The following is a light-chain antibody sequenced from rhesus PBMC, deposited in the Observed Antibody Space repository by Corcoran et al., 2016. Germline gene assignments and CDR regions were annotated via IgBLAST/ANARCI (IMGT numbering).Light chain of an antibody. CDR3: QQYSSRPLT. CDR1: QGISSW. V-gene: IGKV1-22*01. CDR2: KAS. J-gene: IGKJ4*01. Sequence: DIQMTQSPSSLSASVGDTVTITCRASQGISSWLAWYQQKPGNAPKLLIKKASSLQSGVTSRFSGSGSGTDFTLTISSLQSEDFATYYCQQYSSRPLTFGGGTKVELK.